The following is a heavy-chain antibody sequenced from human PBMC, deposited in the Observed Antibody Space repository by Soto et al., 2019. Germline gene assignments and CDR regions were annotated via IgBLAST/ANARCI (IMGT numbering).Heavy chain of an antibody. CDR2: ISGSGVST. D-gene: IGHD4-17*01. V-gene: IGHV3-23*01. CDR3: ARDMGGSYGDYYYGMDV. Sequence: SGGSLRLSCAASGFTFSSYAMSWVRQAPGKGLEWVSAISGSGVSTYYADSVKGRFTISRDNSKNTLYLQMNSLRAEDTAVYYCARDMGGSYGDYYYGMDVWGQGTTVTVSS. J-gene: IGHJ6*02. CDR1: GFTFSSYA.